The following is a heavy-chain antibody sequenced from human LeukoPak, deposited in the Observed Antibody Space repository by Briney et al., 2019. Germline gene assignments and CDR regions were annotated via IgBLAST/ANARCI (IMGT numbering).Heavy chain of an antibody. D-gene: IGHD6-19*01. J-gene: IGHJ5*02. Sequence: SETLSLTCAVYGGSFSGYYWSWIRQPPGKGLEWIGEINHSGSTNYNPSLKSRVTISVDTSKNQSSLKLSSVTAADTAVYYCARKQWLVLVRWFDPWGQGTLVTVSS. CDR1: GGSFSGYY. CDR3: ARKQWLVLVRWFDP. CDR2: INHSGST. V-gene: IGHV4-34*01.